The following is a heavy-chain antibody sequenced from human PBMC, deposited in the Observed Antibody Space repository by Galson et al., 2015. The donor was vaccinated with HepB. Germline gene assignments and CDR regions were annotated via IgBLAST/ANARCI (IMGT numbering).Heavy chain of an antibody. CDR3: ARDKDPSRSWVDGLIYYGLAV. V-gene: IGHV3-30*04. D-gene: IGHD6-13*01. J-gene: IGHJ6*02. CDR2: ISYDGSNK. CDR1: GFTFSSYA. Sequence: SLRLSCAASGFTFSSYAFHWVRQAPGKGLEWVAVISYDGSNKNYADSVKGRFTISRDESRNPLHLQMNSLRAEDTAIYYCARDKDPSRSWVDGLIYYGLAVWGQGTTVTVSS.